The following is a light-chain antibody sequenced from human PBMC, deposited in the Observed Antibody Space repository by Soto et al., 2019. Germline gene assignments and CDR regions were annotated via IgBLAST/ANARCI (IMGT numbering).Light chain of an antibody. CDR1: SSDIGAGYR. CDR2: DNT. V-gene: IGLV1-40*01. J-gene: IGLJ1*01. CDR3: CSYAASNTFV. Sequence: QSVLTQPPSVSGAPGERVTISCTGSSSDIGAGYRVRWYQQVPGTAPKLLIYDNTNRPSGVSVRFSGSKSGNTASLTISGLQAEDEADYYCCSYAASNTFVFGTGTKLTVL.